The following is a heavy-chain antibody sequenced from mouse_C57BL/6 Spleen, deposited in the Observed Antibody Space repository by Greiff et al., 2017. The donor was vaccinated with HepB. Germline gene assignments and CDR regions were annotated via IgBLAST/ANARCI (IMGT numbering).Heavy chain of an antibody. CDR2: ISDGGSYT. D-gene: IGHD3-1*01. J-gene: IGHJ3*01. V-gene: IGHV5-4*01. CDR1: GFTFSSYA. CDR3: ARDRGYGRTGFAY. Sequence: EVQGVESGGGLVKPGGSLKLSCAASGFTFSSYAMSWVRQTPEKRLEWVATISDGGSYTYYPDNVKGRFTISRDNAKNNLYLQMSHLKSEDTAMYYCARDRGYGRTGFAYWGQGTLVTVSA.